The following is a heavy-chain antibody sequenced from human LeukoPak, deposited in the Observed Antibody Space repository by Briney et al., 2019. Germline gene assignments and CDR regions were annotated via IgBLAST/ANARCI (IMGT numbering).Heavy chain of an antibody. CDR2: IYSSGNT. V-gene: IGHV4-59*08. Sequence: SETLSLTCTVSGGSISGYYLNWIRQPPGGGLEWIGCIYSSGNTDYNPSLENRVTMSVDTSKNHFSLTLRSVTAADTAVYYCARHMPAGFGFWGQGALVTVSS. CDR1: GGSISGYY. CDR3: ARHMPAGFGF. D-gene: IGHD2-2*01. J-gene: IGHJ4*02.